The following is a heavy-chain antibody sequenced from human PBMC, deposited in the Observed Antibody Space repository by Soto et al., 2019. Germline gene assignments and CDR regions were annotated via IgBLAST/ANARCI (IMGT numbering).Heavy chain of an antibody. Sequence: VESLKISCKGSGYSFTSYWIGWVRQMPGKGLEWMGIIYPGDSDTRYSPSFQGQVTISADKSIGTAYLQWSSLKASDTAMYYCARHVWDYDILTGYHLRYYYGMDVWGQGTTVTVSS. CDR3: ARHVWDYDILTGYHLRYYYGMDV. CDR2: IYPGDSDT. J-gene: IGHJ6*02. D-gene: IGHD3-9*01. CDR1: GYSFTSYW. V-gene: IGHV5-51*01.